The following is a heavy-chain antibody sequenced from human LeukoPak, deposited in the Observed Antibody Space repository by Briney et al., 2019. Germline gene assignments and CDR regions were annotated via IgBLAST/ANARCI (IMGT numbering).Heavy chain of an antibody. CDR1: GFPFGNYW. Sequence: GGSPRLSCTASGFPFGNYWMHWVRQGPGKGLEWVSRIYSDGSSTTYADSVKGRFTISRDNAKNTLYLQMSSLRVEDTAVYYCARTFGSGRYPGDWFDPWGQGTLVTVSS. D-gene: IGHD6-19*01. CDR3: ARTFGSGRYPGDWFDP. CDR2: IYSDGSST. V-gene: IGHV3-74*03. J-gene: IGHJ5*02.